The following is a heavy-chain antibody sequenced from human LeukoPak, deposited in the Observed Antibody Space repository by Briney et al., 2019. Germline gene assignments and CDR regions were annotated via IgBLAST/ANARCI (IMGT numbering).Heavy chain of an antibody. CDR2: TSHDGTNK. V-gene: IGHV3-30*18. D-gene: IGHD6-13*01. CDR3: AKDRSSGWYREFGY. CDR1: GFTFSTYV. Sequence: GGSLSLSCAASGFTFSTYVMHWVRQAPGKGLEWVAVTSHDGTNKYYADSVKGRFTISRDNSKNTLYLQMNSLGAEDTAVYYCAKDRSSGWYREFGYWGQGTLVTVSS. J-gene: IGHJ4*02.